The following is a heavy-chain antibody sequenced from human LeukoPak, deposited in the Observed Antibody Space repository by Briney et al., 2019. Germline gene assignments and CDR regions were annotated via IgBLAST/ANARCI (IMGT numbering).Heavy chain of an antibody. D-gene: IGHD4-17*01. CDR2: ISSSGSTI. J-gene: IGHJ3*02. CDR3: ARDWRERTTVYAFDI. Sequence: GGSLRLSCAASGFTFSSYEMNWVRQAPGKGLEWVSYISSSGSTIYYADSVKGRFTISRDNAKNSLYLQMNSLRAEDTAVYYCARDWRERTTVYAFDIWGQGTMVTVSS. CDR1: GFTFSSYE. V-gene: IGHV3-48*03.